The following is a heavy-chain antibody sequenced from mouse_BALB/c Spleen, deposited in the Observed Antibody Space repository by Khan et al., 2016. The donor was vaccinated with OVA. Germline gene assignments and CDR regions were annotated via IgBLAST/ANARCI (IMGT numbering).Heavy chain of an antibody. Sequence: EVMLVESGGDLVKPGGSLKLSCAASGFTFSTYGMSWVRQTPDKRLEWVAIVSTGGSYTYYPDSVKGRFTISRDNAKNTLYLQRSGLESEDTAMFYCTRLAYYYDSEGFAYWGQGTLVTVSA. J-gene: IGHJ3*01. CDR3: TRLAYYYDSEGFAY. V-gene: IGHV5-6*01. CDR1: GFTFSTYG. CDR2: VSTGGSYT. D-gene: IGHD1-1*01.